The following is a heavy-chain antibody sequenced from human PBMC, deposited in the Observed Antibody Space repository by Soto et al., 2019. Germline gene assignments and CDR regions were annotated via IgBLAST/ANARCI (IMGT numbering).Heavy chain of an antibody. V-gene: IGHV3-21*01. J-gene: IGHJ4*02. CDR1: GFSFNAYT. CDR3: ASCSVTATDFDY. CDR2: ISGSSSYI. D-gene: IGHD2-21*02. Sequence: GGSLRLSCSASGFSFNAYTMNWVRQAPGKGLEWVSSISGSSSYISYADSVKGRFTISRDNAKNSLHLQMNSLRAEDTAVYYCASCSVTATDFDYWGQGTLVTVSS.